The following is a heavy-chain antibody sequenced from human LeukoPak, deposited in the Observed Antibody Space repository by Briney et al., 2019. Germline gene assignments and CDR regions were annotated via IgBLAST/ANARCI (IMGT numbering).Heavy chain of an antibody. CDR1: GCTFTGYY. D-gene: IGHD2-2*01. Sequence: ASVKVSCKASGCTFTGYYMHWVRQAPGQGLEWMGWINPNSGGTNYAQKFQGKVTMTRDTSISTAYMELSRLRSDDTAVYYCARDYCSSTSCLFDHWGQGTLVTVSS. CDR2: INPNSGGT. V-gene: IGHV1-2*02. J-gene: IGHJ4*02. CDR3: ARDYCSSTSCLFDH.